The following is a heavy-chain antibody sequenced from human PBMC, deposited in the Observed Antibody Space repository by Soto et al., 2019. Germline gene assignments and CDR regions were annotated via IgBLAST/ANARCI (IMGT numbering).Heavy chain of an antibody. CDR3: AREYCLEMATLDY. CDR1: GFTFSSYA. CDR2: ISYDGSNK. D-gene: IGHD5-12*01. V-gene: IGHV3-30-3*01. Sequence: QVQLVESGGGVVQPGRSLRLSCAASGFTFSSYAMHWVRQAPGKGLEWVAVISYDGSNKYYADSVKGRFTISRDNSKNTLYLQMNSLRAEDTAVYYCAREYCLEMATLDYWGQGTLVTVSS. J-gene: IGHJ4*02.